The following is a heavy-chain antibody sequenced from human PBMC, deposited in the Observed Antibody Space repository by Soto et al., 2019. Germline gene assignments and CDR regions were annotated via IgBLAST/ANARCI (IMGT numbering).Heavy chain of an antibody. Sequence: SETLSLTCTVSGGSISSSSYYWGWIRQPPGKGLEWIGSIYYRGSTYYNPSLTRRVTITVDTSKNQFALKLSAVTAADTAVYYCAREKVTWKSAARGWFDPWGQGALVTVSS. D-gene: IGHD6-6*01. CDR2: IYYRGST. J-gene: IGHJ5*02. V-gene: IGHV4-39*02. CDR1: GGSISSSSYY. CDR3: AREKVTWKSAARGWFDP.